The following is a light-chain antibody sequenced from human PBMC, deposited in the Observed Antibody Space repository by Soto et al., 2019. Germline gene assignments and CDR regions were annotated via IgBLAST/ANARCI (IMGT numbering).Light chain of an antibody. V-gene: IGKV3-11*01. CDR2: DAS. J-gene: IGKJ4*01. CDR1: QSVSSY. Sequence: EIVLTQSPATLSLSPGERATLSCRASQSVSSYLAWYQQKPGQAPRLLIYDASNRATGIPARFSGSGSGTDFTLTICSLEPEDFAVYYCQQRRQWPLTFGGGTKVEIK. CDR3: QQRRQWPLT.